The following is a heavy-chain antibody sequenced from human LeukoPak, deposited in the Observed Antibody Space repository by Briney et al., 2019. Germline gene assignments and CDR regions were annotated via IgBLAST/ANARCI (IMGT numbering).Heavy chain of an antibody. CDR2: IYYSGST. CDR1: GGSISSSSYY. J-gene: IGHJ3*02. V-gene: IGHV4-39*01. Sequence: SETLSLTCTVSGGSISSSSYYWGWIRQPPGKGLEWIGSIYYSGSTYYNPSLKSRVTISVDTSKNQFSLKLSSVTAADTAVYYCAISPYYYDSSCYSPLIPPTIWGQGTMVTVSS. CDR3: AISPYYYDSSCYSPLIPPTI. D-gene: IGHD3-22*01.